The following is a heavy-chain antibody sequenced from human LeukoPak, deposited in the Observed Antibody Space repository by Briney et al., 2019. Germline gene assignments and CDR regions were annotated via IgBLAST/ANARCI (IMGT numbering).Heavy chain of an antibody. CDR3: ARRDGYKSQIGQYYFDY. V-gene: IGHV5-51*01. D-gene: IGHD5-24*01. CDR1: GYSFTSYF. CDR2: VYPGDSDT. J-gene: IGHJ4*02. Sequence: GESLKISCKCSGYSFTSYFIGWVRQVPGKGLEWIGIVYPGDSDTRYSPSFQGQVTISADKSIRTAYLQWSRLKPSDTAMYYCARRDGYKSQIGQYYFDYWGQGTLVTVSS.